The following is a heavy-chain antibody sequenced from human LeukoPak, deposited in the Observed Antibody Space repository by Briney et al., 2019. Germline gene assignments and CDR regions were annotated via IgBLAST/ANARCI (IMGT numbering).Heavy chain of an antibody. J-gene: IGHJ4*02. CDR3: TRAGSWKLNFDY. CDR2: IYYSGNT. Sequence: SETLSLTCTVSGGSISSYYWSWIRQPPGKGLEWIGYIYYSGNTNYNPSLKTRVTISLDTSKNQFSLKLSSVTAADTAVYYCTRAGSWKLNFDYWGQGTLVTVSS. CDR1: GGSISSYY. V-gene: IGHV4-59*01. D-gene: IGHD6-13*01.